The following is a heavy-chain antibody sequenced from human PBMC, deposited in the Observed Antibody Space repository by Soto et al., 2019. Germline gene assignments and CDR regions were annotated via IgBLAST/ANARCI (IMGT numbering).Heavy chain of an antibody. V-gene: IGHV3-74*01. J-gene: IGHJ6*02. CDR2: INSDGSST. CDR3: ARVGGGLRYYYFGMDV. CDR1: GFTFSSYW. D-gene: IGHD3-10*01. Sequence: EVQLVESGGGLVQPGGSLRLSCAASGFTFSSYWMHWVRQAPGKGLVWVSRINSDGSSTSYADSVKGRFTISREHAKNPLYLQISSLRAEDTAVYYCARVGGGLRYYYFGMDVWGQGTTVTVSS.